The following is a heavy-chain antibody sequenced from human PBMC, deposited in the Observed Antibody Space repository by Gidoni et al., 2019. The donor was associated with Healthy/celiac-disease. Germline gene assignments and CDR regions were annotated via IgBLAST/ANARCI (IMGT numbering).Heavy chain of an antibody. V-gene: IGHV4-34*01. CDR1: GGSFRGYY. CDR3: ARVGCSGGSCYYNWFDP. CDR2: INHSGST. Sequence: QVQLQQWGAGLLRPSETLSLTCAVYGGSFRGYYWSWIRQPPGKGVEWIGEINHSGSTNYNPALKSRVTISVDTSKNQFSLKLSFVTAADTAVYYCARVGCSGGSCYYNWFDPWGQGTLVTVSS. D-gene: IGHD2-15*01. J-gene: IGHJ5*02.